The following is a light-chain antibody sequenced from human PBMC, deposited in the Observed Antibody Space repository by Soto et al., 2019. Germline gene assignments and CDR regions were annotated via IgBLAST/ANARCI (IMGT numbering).Light chain of an antibody. V-gene: IGLV2-14*01. CDR2: EVS. CDR1: SSDVGIYDY. Sequence: QSVLTQPASVSESPGQSITISCTGTSSDVGIYDYVSWYQQHPDKAPKLIIYEVSNRPSGVSYRFSGSKSGYTASLTISGLQPEDEADYYCCSHTTHSTRIFGTGTKLTGL. CDR3: CSHTTHSTRI. J-gene: IGLJ1*01.